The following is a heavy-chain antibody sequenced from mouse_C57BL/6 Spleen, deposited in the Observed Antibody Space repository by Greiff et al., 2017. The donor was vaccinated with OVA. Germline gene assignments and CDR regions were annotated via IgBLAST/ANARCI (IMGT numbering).Heavy chain of an antibody. CDR1: GYTFTDYE. D-gene: IGHD1-2*01. V-gene: IGHV1-15*01. CDR3: TRCGYGYAMDY. J-gene: IGHJ4*01. CDR2: IDPETGGT. Sequence: VQLQQSGAELVRPGASVTLSCKASGYTFTDYEMHWVKQTPVHGLEWIGAIDPETGGTAYNQKFKGKAILTADKSSSTAYMELRSLTSEDSAVYYGTRCGYGYAMDYWGQGTSVTVSS.